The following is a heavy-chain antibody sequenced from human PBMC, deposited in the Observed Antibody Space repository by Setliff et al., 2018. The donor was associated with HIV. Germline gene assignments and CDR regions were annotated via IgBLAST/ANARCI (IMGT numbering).Heavy chain of an antibody. V-gene: IGHV4-39*01. J-gene: IGHJ5*02. Sequence: SETLSLTCAVSGDSITSRNYHWDWVRQPPGKGLEWIGRLFYTGCTSCNPSLRSRVTISGDTSKNQFSLVLTSVTAADTAVYYGARHDCGGDCSINWFDTWGQGTLVTVS. CDR3: ARHDCGGDCSINWFDT. CDR1: GDSITSRNYH. D-gene: IGHD2-21*02. CDR2: LFYTGCT.